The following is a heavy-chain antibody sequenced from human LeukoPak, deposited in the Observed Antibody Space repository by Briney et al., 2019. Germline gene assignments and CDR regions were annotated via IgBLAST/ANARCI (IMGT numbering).Heavy chain of an antibody. CDR3: ASWVWPAPRDY. J-gene: IGHJ4*02. Sequence: GGSLRLSCAASGFTFSSYAMSWVRRAPGKGLEWVSAISGSGGSTYYADSVKGRFTISRDNSKNTLYLQMNSLRAEDTAVYYCASWVWPAPRDYWGQGTLVTVSS. D-gene: IGHD6-13*01. CDR1: GFTFSSYA. CDR2: ISGSGGST. V-gene: IGHV3-23*01.